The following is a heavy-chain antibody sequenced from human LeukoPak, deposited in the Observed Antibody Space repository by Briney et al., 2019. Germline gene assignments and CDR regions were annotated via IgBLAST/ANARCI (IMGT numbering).Heavy chain of an antibody. V-gene: IGHV3-9*01. CDR1: GFTFDDYA. CDR3: ATIPRPNWEDDAFDI. CDR2: ISWNSGSI. Sequence: PGGSLRLSCAASGFTFDDYAMHWVRQAPGKGLEWVSGISWNSGSIGYADSVKGRFTISRDNAKNSLYLQMNSLRAEDTALYYCATIPRPNWEDDAFDIWGQGTMVTVSS. D-gene: IGHD2-2*02. J-gene: IGHJ3*02.